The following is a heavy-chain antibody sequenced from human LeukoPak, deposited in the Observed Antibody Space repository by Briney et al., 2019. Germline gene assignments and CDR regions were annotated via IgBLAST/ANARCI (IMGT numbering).Heavy chain of an antibody. CDR2: ISWNRGSI. CDR1: GFTFDDYA. CDR3: PRGLPPAPYNWFDP. Sequence: SLTLSWAPSGFTFDDYATHWVRHGPRGGLEWGSGISWNRGSIVYAHSVKGRFTISRDNAKNSLYVQMNTLRAQHSAFYYCPRGLPPAPYNWFDPWGQGTLVTVSS. J-gene: IGHJ5*02. V-gene: IGHV3-9*01.